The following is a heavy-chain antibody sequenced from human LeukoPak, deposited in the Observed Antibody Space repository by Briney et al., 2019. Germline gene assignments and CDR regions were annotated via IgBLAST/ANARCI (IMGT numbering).Heavy chain of an antibody. J-gene: IGHJ5*02. V-gene: IGHV1-18*01. D-gene: IGHD2-8*01. CDR1: GYTFTSYG. CDR3: ARGKYCTNGVCYFDDWFDP. CDR2: ISAYNGNT. Sequence: ASVKVSCKASGYTFTSYGISWVRQAPGQGLEWMGWISAYNGNTNYAQKLQGRVTMTTDTSASTVYMELRSLRSDDTAVYYCARGKYCTNGVCYFDDWFDPWGQGTLVTVSS.